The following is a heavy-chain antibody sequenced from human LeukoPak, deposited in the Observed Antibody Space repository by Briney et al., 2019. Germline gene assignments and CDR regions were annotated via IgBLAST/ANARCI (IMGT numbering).Heavy chain of an antibody. CDR2: TYYRYKWYN. CDR3: ARVRTFGDYLFDY. Sequence: SQTLSLTCAISGDSVYSNSAAWHWVRQSPSGGLEWQGRTYYRYKWYNDYAVSVKSRITINPDTSKNQFYLQLNYVTPEDTAVYYCARVRTFGDYLFDYWGQGTLVTVSS. V-gene: IGHV6-1*01. J-gene: IGHJ4*02. CDR1: GDSVYSNSAA. D-gene: IGHD4-17*01.